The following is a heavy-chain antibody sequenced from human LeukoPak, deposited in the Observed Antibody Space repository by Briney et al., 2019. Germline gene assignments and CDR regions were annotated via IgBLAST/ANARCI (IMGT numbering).Heavy chain of an antibody. CDR3: ARNPVNSIRYFDY. J-gene: IGHJ4*02. Sequence: GGSLRLSCVASGFTFGTYAMNWVRQAPGKGLEWVSYISSSGSTIYYADSVKGRFTISRDNAKNSLYLQMNSLRAEDTAVYYCARNPVNSIRYFDYWGQGTLVTVSS. D-gene: IGHD4-23*01. V-gene: IGHV3-48*03. CDR1: GFTFGTYA. CDR2: ISSSGSTI.